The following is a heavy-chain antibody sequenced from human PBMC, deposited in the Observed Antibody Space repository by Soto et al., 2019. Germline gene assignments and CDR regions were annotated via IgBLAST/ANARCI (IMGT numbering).Heavy chain of an antibody. J-gene: IGHJ6*03. V-gene: IGHV3-73*01. CDR2: IRSKANSYAT. CDR1: GFTFSGSA. CDR3: TSTFYYYMDV. Sequence: EVQLVESGGGLVQPGGSLKLSCAASGFTFSGSAMHWVRQASGKGLEWVGRIRSKANSYATAYAASVKGRLTISRDDSKNTADLQMNSLETEDTAVYYCTSTFYYYMDVWGKGTTVTVSS.